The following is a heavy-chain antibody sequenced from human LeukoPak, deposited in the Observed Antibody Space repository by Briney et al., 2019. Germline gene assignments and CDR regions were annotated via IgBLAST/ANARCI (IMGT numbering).Heavy chain of an antibody. CDR1: GYSISSGYY. Sequence: SETLSLTCTVSGYSISSGYYWGWIRQPPGKGLEWIGSIYHSGSTYYNPSLKSRVTISVDTSKNRFSLKLSSVTAADTAVYYCARVSLWFGESDYWGQGTLVTVSS. D-gene: IGHD3-10*01. J-gene: IGHJ4*02. CDR2: IYHSGST. V-gene: IGHV4-38-2*02. CDR3: ARVSLWFGESDY.